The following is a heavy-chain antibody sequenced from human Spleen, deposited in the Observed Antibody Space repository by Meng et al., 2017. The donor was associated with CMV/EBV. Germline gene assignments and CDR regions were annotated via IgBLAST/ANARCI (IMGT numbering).Heavy chain of an antibody. CDR3: AKDLRTLDAFDI. Sequence: GGSLRLSCAASGFSFNNAWMNWVRQAPGKGLEWVGRIKNKADGGTTDYSAPVKDRFTISRDDSNNTLYLQMNSLRAEDTAVYYCAKDLRTLDAFDIWGQGTMVTVSS. CDR1: GFSFNNAW. J-gene: IGHJ3*02. V-gene: IGHV3-15*01. D-gene: IGHD1-14*01. CDR2: IKNKADGGTT.